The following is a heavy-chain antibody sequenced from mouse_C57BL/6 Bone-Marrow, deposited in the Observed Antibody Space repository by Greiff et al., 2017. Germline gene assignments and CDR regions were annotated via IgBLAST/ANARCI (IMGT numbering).Heavy chain of an antibody. J-gene: IGHJ1*03. Sequence: VQGVESGAELVRPGTSVKMSCKASGYTFTNYWIGWAKQRPGHGLEWIGDIYPGGGYTNYNEKFKGKATLTADKSSSTAYMQFSSLTSEDSAIYYCARTLSYYGSSYWYFDVWGTGTTVTVSS. D-gene: IGHD1-1*01. CDR1: GYTFTNYW. V-gene: IGHV1-63*01. CDR3: ARTLSYYGSSYWYFDV. CDR2: IYPGGGYT.